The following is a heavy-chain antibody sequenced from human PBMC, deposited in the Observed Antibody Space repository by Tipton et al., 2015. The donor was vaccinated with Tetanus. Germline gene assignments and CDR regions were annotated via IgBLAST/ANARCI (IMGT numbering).Heavy chain of an antibody. CDR1: GFTFSSYG. CDR3: AGVVVTAHAGAFDI. J-gene: IGHJ3*02. Sequence: QVQLVQSGGGVVQPGRSLRLSCAASGFTFSSYGMHWVRQAPGKGLEWVAVIWYDGSNKYYADSVKGRFTISRDNSKNTLYLQMNSRRAEDTAVYYCAGVVVTAHAGAFDIWGQGTMVTVSS. V-gene: IGHV3-33*01. CDR2: IWYDGSNK. D-gene: IGHD2-21*02.